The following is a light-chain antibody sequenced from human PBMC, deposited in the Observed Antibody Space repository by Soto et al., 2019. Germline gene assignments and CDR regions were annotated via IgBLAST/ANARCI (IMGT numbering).Light chain of an antibody. CDR1: QSPLYSDGNTY. CDR3: MQGTYWPYT. Sequence: DVLMTQSPLSLPVTLGQPASISCRSRQSPLYSDGNTYLSWFHQRRGQSPRRLIYKVSHRDSGVPDRFSGSGSRTDFTLQINMVEAGDLGVYYFMQGTYWPYTFGQGTKLEIK. V-gene: IGKV2-30*01. CDR2: KVS. J-gene: IGKJ2*01.